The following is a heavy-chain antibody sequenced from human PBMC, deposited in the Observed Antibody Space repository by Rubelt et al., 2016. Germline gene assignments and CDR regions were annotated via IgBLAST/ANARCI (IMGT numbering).Heavy chain of an antibody. CDR2: ISHGGIT. Sequence: GQLQQWGAGLLKPSETLSLTCAVYGGSFSAYYWAWIRQPPGKGLEWIGEISHGGITNYKPSLKSRVTISLGTSKNQFSLMLTSMTVADTAVYYCAGATVTTVDWGQGTLVTVSS. D-gene: IGHD4-17*01. CDR3: AGATVTTVD. V-gene: IGHV4-34*02. CDR1: GGSFSAYY. J-gene: IGHJ4*02.